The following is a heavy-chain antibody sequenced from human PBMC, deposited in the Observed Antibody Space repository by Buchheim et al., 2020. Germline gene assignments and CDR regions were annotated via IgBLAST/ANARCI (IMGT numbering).Heavy chain of an antibody. V-gene: IGHV3-23*01. J-gene: IGHJ6*02. CDR1: GFTFSNYA. CDR3: AKCGSGGCHGVDV. D-gene: IGHD6-19*01. Sequence: EVQLLESGGGLVQPGGSLRLSCAASGFTFSNYAMTWVRQAPGKGLEWVSAISVDTVTTYYADSVKGRFTISRDNSKNTLYLQMNSLRAADAALYHCAKCGSGGCHGVDVWGQGTT. CDR2: ISVDTVTT.